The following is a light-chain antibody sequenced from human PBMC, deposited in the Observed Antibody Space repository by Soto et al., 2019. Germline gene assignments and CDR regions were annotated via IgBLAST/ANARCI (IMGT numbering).Light chain of an antibody. J-gene: IGKJ2*01. Sequence: DIQMTQSPSTLSASVGDRVTITCRASQSISSWLAWYQQKPGKAPKLLIYDASSLESGVPSRFSGSGSGTEFTLTISSLQPDDFANYYCQQYNSYSPEYTFGQGTKLEIK. CDR1: QSISSW. CDR2: DAS. CDR3: QQYNSYSPEYT. V-gene: IGKV1-5*01.